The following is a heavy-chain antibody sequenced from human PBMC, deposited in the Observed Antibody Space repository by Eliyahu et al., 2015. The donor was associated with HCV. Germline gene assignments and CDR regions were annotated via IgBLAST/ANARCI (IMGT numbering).Heavy chain of an antibody. CDR2: XYYXSKWXN. J-gene: IGHJ6*02. CDR3: ARDIVATRGYGMDV. D-gene: IGHD5-12*01. CDR1: GDXVXSNXAA. Sequence: QVQLQQSGPGLVKPXQTLSLTCXISGDXVXSNXAAWNWIRQSPSRGLEWLGRXYYXSKWXNDYAVSVKSRITINPDTSKNQFSLQLNSVTPEDTAVYYCARDIVATRGYGMDVWGQGTTVTVSS. V-gene: IGHV6-1*01.